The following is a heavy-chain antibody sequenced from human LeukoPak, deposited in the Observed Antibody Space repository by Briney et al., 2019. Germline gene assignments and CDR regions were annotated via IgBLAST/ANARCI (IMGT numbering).Heavy chain of an antibody. CDR1: GFTFSIYA. CDR2: IGCLGSST. Sequence: GGSLRLSCAASGFTFSIYAMAWVRQAPGKGLECVSAIGCLGSSTYYGNSVKVRFTNTKDNSKNTVYLQMDSLRVEDTAVYYCARDPGVVAFHYFDFWGQGTLITVSS. V-gene: IGHV3-23*01. J-gene: IGHJ4*02. D-gene: IGHD3-3*01. CDR3: ARDPGVVAFHYFDF.